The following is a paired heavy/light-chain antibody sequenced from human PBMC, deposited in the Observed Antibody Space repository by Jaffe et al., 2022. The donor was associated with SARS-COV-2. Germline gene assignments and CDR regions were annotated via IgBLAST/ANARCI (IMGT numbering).Light chain of an antibody. CDR1: RSVHSDY. Sequence: EIVLTQSPGTLSLSPGESATLSCRASRSVHSDYLAWYQQKPGQAPRLLIYGASSRATGIPDRFSGSGSGTDFTLSISRLEPEDFAVYYCQQDDYSPFTFGPGTKVDIK. CDR2: GAS. CDR3: QQDDYSPFT. V-gene: IGKV3-20*01. J-gene: IGKJ3*01.
Heavy chain of an antibody. CDR2: IKSDKSDSVK. CDR3: ARGRRSFDI. Sequence: EVRLVESGGGLVQPGGSLTLSCAASGFTFSSYDMNWVRQAPGKGPEWLSHIKSDKSDSVKYYRDSVKGRFTVSRDSAENSLYLQMNSLRVEDTAVYYCARGRRSFDIWGQGTMVTVSS. CDR1: GFTFSSYD. V-gene: IGHV3-48*01. J-gene: IGHJ3*02.